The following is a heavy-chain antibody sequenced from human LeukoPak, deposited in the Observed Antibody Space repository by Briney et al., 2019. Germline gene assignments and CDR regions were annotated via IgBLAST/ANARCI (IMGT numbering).Heavy chain of an antibody. CDR1: GFTFSSYA. V-gene: IGHV3-23*01. CDR3: ANGNRCTSPNCLGYYYFYMDV. J-gene: IGHJ6*03. CDR2: FSGSGGTT. Sequence: GGSLTLSCAASGFTFSSYAMNWVRQAPGRGLECVSGFSGSGGTTYYAGSMKGRFTISRDNSKNTLYLQMNSLRAEDTAVYYCANGNRCTSPNCLGYYYFYMDVWGKGTTVTVSS. D-gene: IGHD2-8*01.